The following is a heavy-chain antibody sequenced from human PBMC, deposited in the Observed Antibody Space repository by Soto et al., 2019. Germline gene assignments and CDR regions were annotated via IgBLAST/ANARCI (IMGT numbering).Heavy chain of an antibody. Sequence: QVQLVQSGAEVKKPGASVKVSCKASGYTFTRYGINWVRQAPGQGHEWMGWISAYNGNTNYAQNLQGRVTMTTDTSTTTAYRERRSLRSDDTAVYFCAGAGETGTNWSDLYFYYMDVGGKGTTFTVSS. D-gene: IGHD1-20*01. CDR1: GYTFTRYG. J-gene: IGHJ6*03. CDR2: ISAYNGNT. CDR3: AGAGETGTNWSDLYFYYMDV. V-gene: IGHV1-18*01.